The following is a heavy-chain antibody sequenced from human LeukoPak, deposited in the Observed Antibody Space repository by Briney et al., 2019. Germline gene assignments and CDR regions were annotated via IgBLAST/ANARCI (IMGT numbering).Heavy chain of an antibody. Sequence: GGSLRLSCAASGFTFSSYGMHWVRQAPGKGLEWVAVISYDGSNKYYADSVKGRFTISRDNSKNTLYLQMNSLRAEDTAVYYCAKAEVRGVIDYWGQGTLVTVSS. D-gene: IGHD3-10*01. CDR2: ISYDGSNK. CDR3: AKAEVRGVIDY. CDR1: GFTFSSYG. J-gene: IGHJ4*02. V-gene: IGHV3-30*18.